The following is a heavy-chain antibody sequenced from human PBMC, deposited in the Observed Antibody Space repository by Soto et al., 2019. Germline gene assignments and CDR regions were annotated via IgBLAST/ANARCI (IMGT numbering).Heavy chain of an antibody. CDR1: GFPFSIYS. D-gene: IGHD6-19*01. J-gene: IGHJ4*02. CDR2: ITSDTNTI. V-gene: IGHV3-48*02. CDR3: ARSVEGHFDY. Sequence: EVQLVESGGGLVQPGGSLRLTCVASGFPFSIYSMNGVRQAPGKGLEWSSYITSDTNTIKYADSVKGRFTISRDNAKNLVYLQMNSLRDEDTAVYFCARSVEGHFDYWGQGTVVTVSS.